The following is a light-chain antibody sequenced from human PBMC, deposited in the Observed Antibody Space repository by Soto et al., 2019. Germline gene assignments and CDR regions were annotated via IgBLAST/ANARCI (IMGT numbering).Light chain of an antibody. CDR1: SGSVSTSYY. Sequence: QAVVTQEPSFSVSPGGTVTLTCGLSSGSVSTSYYPSWYQQTPGQAPRTLIYSTNTRSSGVPDRFSGSILGNKAALTITGDQADDESDYYGVRYMGSGILVFGGGTKLTVL. V-gene: IGLV8-61*01. CDR3: VRYMGSGILV. CDR2: STN. J-gene: IGLJ3*02.